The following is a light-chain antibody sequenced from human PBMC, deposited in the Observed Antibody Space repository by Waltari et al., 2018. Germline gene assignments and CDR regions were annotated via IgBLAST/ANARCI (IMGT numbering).Light chain of an antibody. CDR2: GAS. CDR3: QQYGTSRT. J-gene: IGKJ1*01. CDR1: QSVGSSY. V-gene: IGKV3-20*01. Sequence: EIVLTQSPGTLSLSPGERATLSCRASQSVGSSYLAWYQQKPGQAPRLLIYGASSRATDIPARFSGSGSGTDFTLTISRPEPEDFAVYYCQQYGTSRTFGQGTKVEIK.